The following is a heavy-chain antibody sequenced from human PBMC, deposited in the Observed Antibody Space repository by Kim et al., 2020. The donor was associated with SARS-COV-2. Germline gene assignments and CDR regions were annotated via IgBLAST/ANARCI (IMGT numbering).Heavy chain of an antibody. CDR1: GFTFTSSA. CDR2: IVVGSGNT. D-gene: IGHD3-3*01. CDR3: AADLSYYDFWSGQGP. J-gene: IGHJ5*02. V-gene: IGHV1-58*02. Sequence: SVKVSCKASGFTFTSSAMQWVRQARGQRLEWIGWIVVGSGNTNYAQKFQERVTITRDMSTSTAYMELSSLRSEDTAVYYCAADLSYYDFWSGQGPWGQGTLVTVSS.